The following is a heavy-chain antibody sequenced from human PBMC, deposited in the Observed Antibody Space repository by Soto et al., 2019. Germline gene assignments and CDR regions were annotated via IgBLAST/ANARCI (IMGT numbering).Heavy chain of an antibody. Sequence: EVQLVESGGGLVQPGESLRLSCAASGFTFSYYWMHWVRQAPGKGLVWVSRIHSDGSSTTYADSVKDRFTISRDNARNTLYLRMNSLRAEDTAVYYCARGDRGAFDLWGQGTVLTVSS. D-gene: IGHD1-26*01. CDR3: ARGDRGAFDL. CDR1: GFTFSYYW. J-gene: IGHJ3*01. V-gene: IGHV3-74*03. CDR2: IHSDGSST.